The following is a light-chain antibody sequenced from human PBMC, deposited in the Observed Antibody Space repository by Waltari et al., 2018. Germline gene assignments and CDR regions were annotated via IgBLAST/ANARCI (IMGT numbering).Light chain of an antibody. CDR2: YDD. CDR1: ISTTGTNA. CDR3: AVWDDSLNGVV. J-gene: IGLJ2*01. Sequence: QSVLTQPPSVSQAPRQRVTISCSGSISTTGTNAVHWYQHPPGKAPKLLIYYDDLLPSGVSDRFSGSKSGTSASLAISGLQSEDEAYYYCAVWDDSLNGVVFGGGTKLTVL. V-gene: IGLV1-36*01.